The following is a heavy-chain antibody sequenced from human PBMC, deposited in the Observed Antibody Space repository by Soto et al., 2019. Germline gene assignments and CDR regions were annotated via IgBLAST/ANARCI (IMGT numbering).Heavy chain of an antibody. Sequence: QVRLVESGGGVVQPGRSLRLSCAASGFTFSSYGMHWVRQAPGKGLEWVAVISYDGTKKYFADSVKGRFTISRDNSKNTLYLQMNSLRAEETAVYYGARPPNYDSSGYYFDYWGQGTLVTVSS. D-gene: IGHD3-22*01. J-gene: IGHJ4*02. V-gene: IGHV3-30*03. CDR1: GFTFSSYG. CDR3: ARPPNYDSSGYYFDY. CDR2: ISYDGTKK.